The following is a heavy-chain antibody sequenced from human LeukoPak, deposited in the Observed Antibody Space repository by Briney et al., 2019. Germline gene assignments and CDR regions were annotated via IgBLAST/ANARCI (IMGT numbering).Heavy chain of an antibody. CDR3: ARGIVVAFGGVPPYYFDY. CDR2: ISSSSSYI. V-gene: IGHV3-21*01. D-gene: IGHD3-16*01. Sequence: PGGSLRLSCAASGFTFSSYSMNWVRQAPGKGLEWVSSISSSSSYIYYADSVKGRFTISRDNAKNSLYLQMNSLRAEDTAVYYCARGIVVAFGGVPPYYFDYWGQGTLVTVSS. CDR1: GFTFSSYS. J-gene: IGHJ4*02.